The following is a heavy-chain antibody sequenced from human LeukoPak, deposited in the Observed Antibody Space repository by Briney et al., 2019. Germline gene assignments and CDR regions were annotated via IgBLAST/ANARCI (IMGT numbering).Heavy chain of an antibody. CDR2: ISAYNGNT. CDR3: ARTPYRPDYFDY. D-gene: IGHD2-15*01. V-gene: IGHV1-18*01. CDR1: GYTFTSYG. J-gene: IGHJ4*02. Sequence: ASVKVSCKASGYTFTSYGISWVRQAPGQGLEWMGWISAYNGNTNYAQKLQGRVTMTTDTSTSTACMELRSLRSDDTAVYYCARTPYRPDYFDYWGQGTLVTVSS.